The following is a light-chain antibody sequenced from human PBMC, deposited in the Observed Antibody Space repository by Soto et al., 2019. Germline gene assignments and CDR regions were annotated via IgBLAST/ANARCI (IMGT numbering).Light chain of an antibody. Sequence: EIVLTQSPGTLSLSPGERATLSCRASQTVSSSYLAWYQQKPGQAPSLLMYGASSRATGIPERFSGSGSGTDFTLTISRLEPEDFAVYYCQQYNNWPFTFGPGTKVDIK. CDR3: QQYNNWPFT. CDR2: GAS. J-gene: IGKJ3*01. CDR1: QTVSSSY. V-gene: IGKV3-20*01.